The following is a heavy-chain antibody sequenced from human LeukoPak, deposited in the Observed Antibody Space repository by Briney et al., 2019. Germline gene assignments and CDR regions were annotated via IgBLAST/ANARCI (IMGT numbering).Heavy chain of an antibody. Sequence: GRSLRLSCAASGFTFSSYAMHWVRQAPGKGLEWVSSISSSSSYIYYADSVKGRFTISRDNAKNSLYLQMNSLRAEDTAVYYCARAKRNGFDIWGQGTMVTVSS. J-gene: IGHJ3*02. V-gene: IGHV3-21*01. CDR1: GFTFSSYA. CDR3: ARAKRNGFDI. CDR2: ISSSSSYI.